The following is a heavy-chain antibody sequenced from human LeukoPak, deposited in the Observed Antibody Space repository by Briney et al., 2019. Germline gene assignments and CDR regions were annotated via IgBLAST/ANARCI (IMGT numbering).Heavy chain of an antibody. D-gene: IGHD2-8*01. CDR3: ARDSSPSVGYSAFDI. Sequence: SETLSLTCAVYGGSFSGYYWSWIRQPPGKGLEWIGEINHSGSTNYNPSLKSRVTISVDTSKNQFSLKLSSVTAADTAMYYCARDSSPSVGYSAFDIWGQGTMVTVSS. J-gene: IGHJ3*02. CDR1: GGSFSGYY. CDR2: INHSGST. V-gene: IGHV4-34*01.